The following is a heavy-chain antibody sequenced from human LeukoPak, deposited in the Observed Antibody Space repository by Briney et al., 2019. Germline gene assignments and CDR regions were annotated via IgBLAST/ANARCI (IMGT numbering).Heavy chain of an antibody. V-gene: IGHV1-2*02. D-gene: IGHD1-26*01. J-gene: IGHJ5*02. CDR3: AVLVVGATNNWFDP. CDR1: GYTFTSYG. Sequence: ASVKVSCKASGYTFTSYGISWVRQAPGQGLEWMGWINPNSGGTNYAQKFQGRVTMTRDTSISTAYMELSRLRSDDTAVYYCAVLVVGATNNWFDPWGQGTLVTVSS. CDR2: INPNSGGT.